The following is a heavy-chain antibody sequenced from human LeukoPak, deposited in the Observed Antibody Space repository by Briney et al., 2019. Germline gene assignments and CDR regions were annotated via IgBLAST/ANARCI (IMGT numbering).Heavy chain of an antibody. V-gene: IGHV3-21*01. J-gene: IGHJ5*02. Sequence: GGSLRLSCAASGFTFSSYSMNWVRQAPGKGLEWVSSITYNSSYINYADSVKGRFTMSRDNAKNSLYLQMNSLRAEDTAVYYCARGGTPSSSWYTRSKNWFDPWGQGTLVTVSS. CDR3: ARGGTPSSSWYTRSKNWFDP. D-gene: IGHD6-13*01. CDR2: ITYNSSYI. CDR1: GFTFSSYS.